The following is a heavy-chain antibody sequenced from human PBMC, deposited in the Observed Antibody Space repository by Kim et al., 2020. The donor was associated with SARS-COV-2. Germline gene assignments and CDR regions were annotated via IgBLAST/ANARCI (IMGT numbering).Heavy chain of an antibody. J-gene: IGHJ4*02. CDR2: GATA. CDR3: TKGGHLDY. V-gene: IGHV3-49*02. D-gene: IGHD3-16*01. Sequence: GATAQYAPSVEGRFTISRDDSKNIVYLQMNSLKIEDTALYYCTKGGHLDYWGQGTLVTVSS.